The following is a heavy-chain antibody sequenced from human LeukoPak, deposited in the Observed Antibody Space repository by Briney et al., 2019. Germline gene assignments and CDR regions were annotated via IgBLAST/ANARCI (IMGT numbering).Heavy chain of an antibody. Sequence: SETLSLTCTVSGGSIITGDYYWIWIRQPPGKGLEWIGYIYYSGSTYFNPSLKSRVSILVDTSKNQFSLKLTSVTAADTAVYYCARQLENGGSDWGQGTLVTVSS. CDR1: GGSIITGDYY. V-gene: IGHV4-30-4*08. J-gene: IGHJ4*02. CDR3: ARQLENGGSD. CDR2: IYYSGST. D-gene: IGHD6-6*01.